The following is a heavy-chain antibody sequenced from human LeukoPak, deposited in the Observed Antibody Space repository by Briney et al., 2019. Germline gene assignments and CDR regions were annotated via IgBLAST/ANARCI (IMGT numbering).Heavy chain of an antibody. CDR3: ARDFALLGVVSRGPSN. CDR2: LSYDGSNK. J-gene: IGHJ4*02. Sequence: GGSLTHSCAASGFTLSSYAMLWVRQAPGKGLVRGAVLSYDGSNKYYADSVKGRFTISRDNSKNTLYLQMDSLRAEDTAVYYCARDFALLGVVSRGPSNWGQGTLVTVSS. D-gene: IGHD2-21*01. CDR1: GFTLSSYA. V-gene: IGHV3-30*04.